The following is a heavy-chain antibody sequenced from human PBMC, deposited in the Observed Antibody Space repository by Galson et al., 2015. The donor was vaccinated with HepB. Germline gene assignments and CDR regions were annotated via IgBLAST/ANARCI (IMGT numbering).Heavy chain of an antibody. CDR1: GYTLTELS. J-gene: IGHJ5*02. CDR2: FDPEDGET. V-gene: IGHV1-24*01. Sequence: SVKVSCKVSGYTLTELSMHWVRQAPGKGLEWVGGFDPEDGETIYAQKFQGRVTMTEDTSTDTAYMELSSLRSEDTAVYYCATAPMDSSGYYYYNWFDPWGQGTLVTVSS. CDR3: ATAPMDSSGYYYYNWFDP. D-gene: IGHD3-22*01.